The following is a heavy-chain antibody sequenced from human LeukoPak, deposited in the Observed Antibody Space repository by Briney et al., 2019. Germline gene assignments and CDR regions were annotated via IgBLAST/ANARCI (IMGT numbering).Heavy chain of an antibody. CDR2: ISGGGAT. Sequence: GGSLRPSCAASGFIVSPNYVTWVGQAPGKGLEWVSGISGGGATPSADSVTSRFTISRDNPQNTLDLQMTSPGAEDTAVYYCAGRTDFVITYWGQGDL. CDR3: AGRTDFVITY. J-gene: IGHJ4*02. D-gene: IGHD5-24*01. V-gene: IGHV3-53*01. CDR1: GFIVSPNY.